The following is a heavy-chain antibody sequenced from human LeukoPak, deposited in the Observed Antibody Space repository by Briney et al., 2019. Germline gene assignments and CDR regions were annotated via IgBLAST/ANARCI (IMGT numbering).Heavy chain of an antibody. CDR1: GGSISSSSYY. CDR3: ARHSHNGPFYLDY. V-gene: IGHV4-39*01. D-gene: IGHD1-14*01. J-gene: IGHJ4*02. CDR2: IYYSGST. Sequence: KPSETLSLTCTVSGGSISSSSYYWGWIRQPPGKGLEWIGSIYYSGSTYYNPSLKSRVTISAETSKNQFSLKLSSVTAADTALYHCARHSHNGPFYLDYWGQGTLVTVSS.